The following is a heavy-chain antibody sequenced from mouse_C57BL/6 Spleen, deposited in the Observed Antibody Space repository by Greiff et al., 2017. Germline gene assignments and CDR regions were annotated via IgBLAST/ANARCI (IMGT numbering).Heavy chain of an antibody. CDR3: ARQRTTVVATPFDY. D-gene: IGHD1-1*01. J-gene: IGHJ2*01. V-gene: IGHV5-17*01. CDR1: GFTFSDYG. Sequence: EVHLVESGGGLVKPGGSLKLSCAASGFTFSDYGMHWVRQAPEKGLEWVAYISSGSSTIYYADTVKGRFTISRDNAKNTLFLQMTSLRSEDTAMYYCARQRTTVVATPFDYWGQGTTLTVSS. CDR2: ISSGSSTI.